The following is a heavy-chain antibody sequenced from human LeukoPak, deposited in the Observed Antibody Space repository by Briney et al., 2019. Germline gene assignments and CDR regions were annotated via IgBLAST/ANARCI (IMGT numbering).Heavy chain of an antibody. CDR1: GGTFSGYA. D-gene: IGHD2-15*01. Sequence: SVKVSCKASGGTFSGYAISWVRQAPGQGLEWMGGIIPIFGTANYAQKFQGRVTITADESTSTAYMELSSLRSEDTAVYYCARAVLVVAAKRGSDYYYGMDVWGQGTTVTVSS. CDR2: IIPIFGTA. CDR3: ARAVLVVAAKRGSDYYYGMDV. J-gene: IGHJ6*02. V-gene: IGHV1-69*13.